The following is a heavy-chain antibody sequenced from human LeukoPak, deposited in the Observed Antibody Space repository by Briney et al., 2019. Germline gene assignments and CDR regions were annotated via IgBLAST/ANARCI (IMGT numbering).Heavy chain of an antibody. V-gene: IGHV4-38-2*02. D-gene: IGHD1-26*01. CDR1: GYSISSGYY. CDR3: AREEALGSGSFDY. J-gene: IGHJ4*02. CDR2: IYHSGST. Sequence: SETLSLTCTVSGYSISSGYYWGWIRQPPGKGLEWIGTIYHSGSTSYNPSLKSRVTISVDTSKNQFSLKLGSVTAADTAVYYCAREEALGSGSFDYWGQGTLVTVSS.